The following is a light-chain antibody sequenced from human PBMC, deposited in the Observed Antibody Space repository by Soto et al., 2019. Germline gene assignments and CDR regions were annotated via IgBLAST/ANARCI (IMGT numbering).Light chain of an antibody. V-gene: IGKV1-5*03. Sequence: DLQMTQSPSTLSASVGDRVTITCRASQSISSWLAWYQQKPGKAPKLLIYQASSLESGVPSRFSGSGSGTEFTLTISSLKPEDFATYYCQQYNINSETFGQGTKVEIK. CDR1: QSISSW. CDR3: QQYNINSET. CDR2: QAS. J-gene: IGKJ1*01.